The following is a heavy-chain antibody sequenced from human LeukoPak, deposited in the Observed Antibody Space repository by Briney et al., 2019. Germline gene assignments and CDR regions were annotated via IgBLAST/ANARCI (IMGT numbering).Heavy chain of an antibody. D-gene: IGHD3-9*01. CDR1: GFTFSSYA. CDR2: ISYDGSNK. Sequence: GGSLRLSCAASGFTFSSYAMHWVRQAPGKGLEWVAVISYDGSNKYYADSVKGRFTISRDSSKNTLYLQMNSLRAEDTAVYYCARSPRNTISFDYWGQGTLVTVSS. CDR3: ARSPRNTISFDY. V-gene: IGHV3-30*04. J-gene: IGHJ4*02.